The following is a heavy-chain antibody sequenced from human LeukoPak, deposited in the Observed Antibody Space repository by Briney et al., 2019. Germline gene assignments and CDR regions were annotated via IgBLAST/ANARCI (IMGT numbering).Heavy chain of an antibody. J-gene: IGHJ6*04. V-gene: IGHV3-48*01. CDR3: RERENDYYAGMDV. CDR1: GFTFSSYA. Sequence: GGSLRLSCAASGFTFSSYAMSWVRQAPGKGLDWVSYIGGSSDTIYYADSVKGRFTISRDNAKNSLSLQMSSLRAEDTAVYYCRERENDYYAGMDVLGKGTTVTVSS. CDR2: IGGSSDTI.